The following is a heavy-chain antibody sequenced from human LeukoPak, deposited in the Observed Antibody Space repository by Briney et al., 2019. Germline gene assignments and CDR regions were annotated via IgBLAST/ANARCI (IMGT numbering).Heavy chain of an antibody. CDR1: GGSFSGYY. V-gene: IGHV4-59*01. Sequence: SSETLSFTCAVYGGSFSGYYWSWIRQPPGKGLEWIGYIYYSGSTNYNPSLKSRVTISVDTSKNQFSLKLSSVTAADTAVYYCAKERTLLSTMVREYYFDYWGQGTLVTVSS. D-gene: IGHD3-10*01. CDR2: IYYSGST. J-gene: IGHJ4*02. CDR3: AKERTLLSTMVREYYFDY.